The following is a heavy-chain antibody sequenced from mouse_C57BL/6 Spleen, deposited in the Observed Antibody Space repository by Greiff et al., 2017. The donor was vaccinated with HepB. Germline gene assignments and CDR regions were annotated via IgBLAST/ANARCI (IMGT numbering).Heavy chain of an antibody. CDR3: ASQLITTVVMPEYYAMDY. J-gene: IGHJ4*01. D-gene: IGHD1-1*01. V-gene: IGHV1-81*01. CDR1: GYTFTSYG. Sequence: VQLQQSGAELARPGASVKLSCKASGYTFTSYGISWVKQRTGQGLEWIGEIYPRSGNTYYNEKFKGKATLTADKSSSTAYMELRSLTSEDSAVYFCASQLITTVVMPEYYAMDYWGQGTSVTVSS. CDR2: IYPRSGNT.